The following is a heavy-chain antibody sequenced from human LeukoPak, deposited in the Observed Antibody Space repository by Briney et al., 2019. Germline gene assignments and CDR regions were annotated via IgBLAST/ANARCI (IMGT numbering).Heavy chain of an antibody. D-gene: IGHD3-10*01. J-gene: IGHJ4*02. CDR2: INHSGST. Sequence: PSETLSLTCAVYGGSFSGYYWSWIRQPPGKGLEWIGEINHSGSTNYNPSLKSRVTISVDTSKNQFSLKLSSVTAADTAVYYCARVGSITMVRGVLDYWGQGTLVTVSS. V-gene: IGHV4-34*01. CDR3: ARVGSITMVRGVLDY. CDR1: GGSFSGYY.